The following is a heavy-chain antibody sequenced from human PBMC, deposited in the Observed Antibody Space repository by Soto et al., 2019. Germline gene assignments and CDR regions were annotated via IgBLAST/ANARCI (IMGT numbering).Heavy chain of an antibody. CDR3: ARSYGGEYFDSRSYYYAY. D-gene: IGHD3-22*01. V-gene: IGHV5-51*01. CDR2: IYPGDFDI. J-gene: IGHJ4*02. CDR1: GYKFIDYW. Sequence: GESLKISCKGSGYKFIDYWIGWVRQVPGKGLEWMGIIYPGDFDIKYGPSFQGQVTISADKSITTVYLQLNNLKTSDTATYYCARSYGGEYFDSRSYYYAYWGQGTQVTVSS.